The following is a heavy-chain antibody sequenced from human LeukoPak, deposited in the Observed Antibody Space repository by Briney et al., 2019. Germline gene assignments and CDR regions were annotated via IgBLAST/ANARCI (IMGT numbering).Heavy chain of an antibody. Sequence: ASVKVSCKASGFSFTSYYMHWVRQAPGQGLEWMGIINPSGDSTNYAQKLQGRVTMTRDTSTSTVYMELSSLRSEDTAVYYCARAPEPIEILEWLGGHYYMDVWGKGTTVTVSS. CDR1: GFSFTSYY. CDR2: INPSGDST. J-gene: IGHJ6*03. V-gene: IGHV1-46*04. D-gene: IGHD3-3*01. CDR3: ARAPEPIEILEWLGGHYYMDV.